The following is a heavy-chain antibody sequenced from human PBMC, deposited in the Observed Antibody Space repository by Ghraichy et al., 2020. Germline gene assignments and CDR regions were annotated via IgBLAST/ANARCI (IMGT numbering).Heavy chain of an antibody. CDR2: IYYSGST. V-gene: IGHV4-31*03. Sequence: SQTLSLTCTVSGGSISSGGYYWSWIRQHPGKGLEWIGYIYYSGSTYYNPSLKSRVTISVDTSKNQFSLKLSSVTAADTAVYYCARDEGDYDFSYGMDVWGQGTSVTVSS. CDR3: ARDEGDYDFSYGMDV. J-gene: IGHJ6*02. CDR1: GGSISSGGYY.